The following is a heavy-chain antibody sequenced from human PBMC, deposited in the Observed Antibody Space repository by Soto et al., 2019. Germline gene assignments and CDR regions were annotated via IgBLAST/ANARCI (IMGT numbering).Heavy chain of an antibody. J-gene: IGHJ4*02. Sequence: EVQLLESGGGLVQPGGSLRLSCAASGFTFSSYTMSEVRQGPGKGLEWVSGISSSGGSTVYADSVKGQFTISGYKFENTLYRQMNSMRAADSALYYCAKGCGDYWGQGTTVTVSS. D-gene: IGHD2-21*01. CDR3: AKGCGDY. CDR1: GFTFSSYT. CDR2: ISSSGGST. V-gene: IGHV3-23*01.